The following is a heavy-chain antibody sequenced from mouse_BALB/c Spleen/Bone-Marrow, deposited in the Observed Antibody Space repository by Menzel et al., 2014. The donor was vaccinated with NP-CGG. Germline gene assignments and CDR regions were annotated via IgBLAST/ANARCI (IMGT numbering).Heavy chain of an antibody. CDR2: IDPANGNT. Sequence: VQLQHSGAELVKPGASVKLSCTASGFNIKDTYMHWVKQRTEQGREWIGRIDPANGNTKYDPKFQGKATITADTSSNTAYLQLSSLTSEDTPVYYCARGWGAYWCQGTLVTVSA. V-gene: IGHV14-3*02. D-gene: IGHD1-1*02. CDR1: GFNIKDTY. CDR3: ARGWGAY. J-gene: IGHJ3*01.